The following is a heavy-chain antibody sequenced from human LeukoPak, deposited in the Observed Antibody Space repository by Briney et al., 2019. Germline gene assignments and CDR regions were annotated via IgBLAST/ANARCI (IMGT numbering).Heavy chain of an antibody. CDR1: GDSSSSHSW. CDR2: ISHSEDT. CDR3: AHLRRASIFGLIIGGLFDF. D-gene: IGHD3/OR15-3a*01. Sequence: SGTLSLTCAVSGDSSSSHSWWSWVRQSPGRGLEWIGEISHSEDTNYNPSLKGRVTMSVNKSDNQFSLRLTSVTAADTAVYYCAHLRRASIFGLIIGGLFDFWGQGTLVTVSS. V-gene: IGHV4-4*02. J-gene: IGHJ4*02.